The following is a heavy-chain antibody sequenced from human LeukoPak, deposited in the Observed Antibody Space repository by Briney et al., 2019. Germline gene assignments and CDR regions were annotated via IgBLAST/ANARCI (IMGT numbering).Heavy chain of an antibody. D-gene: IGHD1-26*01. CDR2: IYSTGST. CDR3: ARQGYTVSYYFLDY. CDR1: GASFRSYW. Sequence: SETLSLTCDVSGASFRSYWWGWVRQPAGKGLEWLGRIYSTGSTRFNPSLKSRLTLSIDTSTNQFSLNLTSVTAADTAVYFCARQGYTVSYYFLDYWSQGTLVTVSS. V-gene: IGHV4-4*07. J-gene: IGHJ4*02.